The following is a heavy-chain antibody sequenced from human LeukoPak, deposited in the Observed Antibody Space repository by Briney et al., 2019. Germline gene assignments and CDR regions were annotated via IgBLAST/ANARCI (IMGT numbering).Heavy chain of an antibody. CDR1: GASITNDDYY. J-gene: IGHJ5*02. Sequence: PSQTLSLTCTVSGASITNDDYYWSWIRQHPGKGLEWIGYIYFSGSTYYNPTLKSRASVSVDTSKSQFSLRLTSVTAADTAVYYCARRAPFSNWFDPWGQGTLVIVFS. CDR3: ARRAPFSNWFDP. V-gene: IGHV4-31*03. D-gene: IGHD2-2*01. CDR2: IYFSGST.